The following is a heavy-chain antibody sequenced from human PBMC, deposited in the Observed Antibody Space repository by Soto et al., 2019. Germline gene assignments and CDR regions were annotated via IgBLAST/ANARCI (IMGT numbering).Heavy chain of an antibody. V-gene: IGHV1-69*13. J-gene: IGHJ6*01. CDR1: GGTFSSYA. CDR2: IIPIFGTA. CDR3: ARDRNYGMDV. Sequence: ASVKVSCKASGGTFSSYAISWVRQAPGQGLEWMGGIIPIFGTANYAQKFQGRVTITADESTSTAYMELSSLRSEDTAVYYCARDRNYGMDVWGQGTTVIVYS.